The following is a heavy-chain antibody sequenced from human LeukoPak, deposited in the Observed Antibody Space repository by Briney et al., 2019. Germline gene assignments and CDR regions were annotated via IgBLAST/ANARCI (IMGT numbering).Heavy chain of an antibody. D-gene: IGHD3-10*01. CDR2: MYSGST. CDR3: AREPLSMVRGVIRGGPDY. CDR1: GDSISSSYYY. V-gene: IGHV4-39*07. Sequence: SETLSLTCTVSGDSISSSYYYWGWIRQPPGKGLEWIGSMYSGSTYYNPSLKSRVTISVDTSKNQFSLKLNSVTAADTAVYYCAREPLSMVRGVIRGGPDYWGQGTLVTVSS. J-gene: IGHJ4*02.